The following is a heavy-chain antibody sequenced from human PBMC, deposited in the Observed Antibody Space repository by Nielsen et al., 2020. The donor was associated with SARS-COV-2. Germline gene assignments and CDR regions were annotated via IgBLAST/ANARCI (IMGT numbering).Heavy chain of an antibody. Sequence: SETLSLTCAVYGGSFSGYYWSWIRQPPGKGLEWIGEINHSGSTNYNPSLKSRVTISVDTSKNQFSLKLSSVTAADTAVYYCARAHDDFWSDQAGMDVWGQGTTVTVSS. D-gene: IGHD3-3*01. CDR2: INHSGST. CDR1: GGSFSGYY. J-gene: IGHJ6*02. V-gene: IGHV4-34*01. CDR3: ARAHDDFWSDQAGMDV.